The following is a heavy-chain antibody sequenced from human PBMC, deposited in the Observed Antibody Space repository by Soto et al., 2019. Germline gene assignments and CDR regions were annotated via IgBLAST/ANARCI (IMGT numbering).Heavy chain of an antibody. V-gene: IGHV4-59*08. CDR1: GGSISSYY. CDR2: IYYSGST. CDR3: ARRAYDFWSGYYAFNWFDP. J-gene: IGHJ5*02. D-gene: IGHD3-3*01. Sequence: SETLSLTCTVSGGSISSYYWSWIRQPPGKGLEWIGYIYYSGSTNYNPSLKSRVTISVDTSKNQFSLKLSSVTAADTAVYYCARRAYDFWSGYYAFNWFDPWGQGTLVTVSS.